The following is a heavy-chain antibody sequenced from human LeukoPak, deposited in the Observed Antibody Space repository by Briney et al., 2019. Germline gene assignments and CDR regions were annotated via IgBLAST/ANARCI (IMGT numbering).Heavy chain of an antibody. CDR2: IYYSGSA. CDR1: DRSINSDSYH. CDR3: ARLVRKNTAARFDY. J-gene: IGHJ4*02. V-gene: IGHV4-39*07. Sequence: SETLSLTCTVSDRSINSDSYHWGWVRQPPGKGLEWIGNIYYSGSAYYNPSLKSRVTISVDKSRNQLSLTVSSVTAADTAVYYCARLVRKNTAARFDYWGQGTLVTVSS. D-gene: IGHD6-6*01.